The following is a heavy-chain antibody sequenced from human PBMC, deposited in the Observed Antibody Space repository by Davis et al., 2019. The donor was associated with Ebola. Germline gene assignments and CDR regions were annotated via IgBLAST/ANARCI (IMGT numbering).Heavy chain of an antibody. Sequence: LRLSCTVSGGSISRGGSYWTWIRQHPGKGLEWIGYIYYSGSTYYKPSLKSRVTISLDTSKNQFSLNLRSVTAADTAVYYCARDLRYDSSGHDYYFYMDVWGKGTTVTVSS. V-gene: IGHV4-31*03. D-gene: IGHD3-22*01. CDR1: GGSISRGGSY. CDR3: ARDLRYDSSGHDYYFYMDV. CDR2: IYYSGST. J-gene: IGHJ6*03.